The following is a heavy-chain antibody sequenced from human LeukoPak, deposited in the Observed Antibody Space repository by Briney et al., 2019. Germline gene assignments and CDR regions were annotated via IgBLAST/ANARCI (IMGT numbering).Heavy chain of an antibody. CDR3: ARRFDL. J-gene: IGHJ2*01. CDR2: IYYSGGT. Sequence: PSETLSLTCTVYGGSISSDYWSWIRQPPGKGLDWIGYIYYSGGTNYNPSLKSRVTISVDTSKNQFSLKLSSVTAADTAVYYCARRFDLWGRGTLVTVSS. CDR1: GGSISSDY. V-gene: IGHV4-59*12.